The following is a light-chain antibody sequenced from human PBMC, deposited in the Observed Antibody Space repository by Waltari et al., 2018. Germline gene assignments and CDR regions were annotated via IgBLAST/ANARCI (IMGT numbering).Light chain of an antibody. CDR1: QNIDTW. Sequence: DIHLTQSPSTLSASVGDRATITCRASQNIDTWLAWYQQKPGKAPKLLIYKASYLQSGVTSRFSGRGSGTEFTLTIDSLQPDDFATYHCQQYNSYSCGFGPGTTVDLK. CDR3: QQYNSYSCG. V-gene: IGKV1-5*03. J-gene: IGKJ3*01. CDR2: KAS.